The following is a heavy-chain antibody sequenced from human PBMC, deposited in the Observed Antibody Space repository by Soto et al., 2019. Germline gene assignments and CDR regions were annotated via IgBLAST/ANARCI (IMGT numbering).Heavy chain of an antibody. CDR3: ARGVCDFWSGHPKGLDY. CDR1: GFTFSCSG. D-gene: IGHD3-3*01. J-gene: IGHJ4*02. CDR2: IRNKANSHAT. Sequence: PGGCLRLSCAVSGFTFSCSGMRWVRQSAGKGLGWVGRIRNKANSHATAYAVSGKGRYTISRDDSRNTAYLQMNSLKTEDTAVYYCARGVCDFWSGHPKGLDYWGQGTVVTVSS. V-gene: IGHV3-73*01.